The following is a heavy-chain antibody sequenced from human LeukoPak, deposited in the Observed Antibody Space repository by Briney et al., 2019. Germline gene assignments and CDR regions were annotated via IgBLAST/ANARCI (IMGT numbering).Heavy chain of an antibody. Sequence: PSETLSLTCIVSGGSISSRSYYWDWIRQPPGKGLEWIGNLFDSGNTHYNPSLRSRLTMSVDTSKNQFSLKLSSVTAADTAVYYCARHTRPGYSGYENAFGIWGQGNMVTVSS. J-gene: IGHJ3*02. D-gene: IGHD5-12*01. CDR3: ARHTRPGYSGYENAFGI. CDR2: LFDSGNT. V-gene: IGHV4-39*01. CDR1: GGSISSRSYY.